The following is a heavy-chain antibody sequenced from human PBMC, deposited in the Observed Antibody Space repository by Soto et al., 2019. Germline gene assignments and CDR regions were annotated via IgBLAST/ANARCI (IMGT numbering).Heavy chain of an antibody. Sequence: GGSLRLSCAASKFSFREYIMSWFRQTPGKGLEWVSGISGSSGTTYYADSVKGRFIISRDNSKRTLYLQMNSLRAEDTAVYYCARLMGYAPDYWGQGTLVTVSS. CDR2: ISGSSGTT. CDR3: ARLMGYAPDY. D-gene: IGHD1-1*01. V-gene: IGHV3-23*01. CDR1: KFSFREYI. J-gene: IGHJ4*02.